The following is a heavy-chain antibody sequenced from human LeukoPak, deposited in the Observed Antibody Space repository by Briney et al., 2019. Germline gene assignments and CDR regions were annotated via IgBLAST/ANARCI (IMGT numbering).Heavy chain of an antibody. J-gene: IGHJ4*02. V-gene: IGHV3-30-3*01. CDR1: GFTFSSYA. CDR3: ARNGGIVGANFDY. CDR2: ISYDGSNK. Sequence: GGSLRLSCAASGFTFSSYAMHWVRQAPGEGLEWVAVISYDGSNKYYADSVKGRFTISRDNSKNTLYLQMNSLRAEDTAVYYCARNGGIVGANFDYWGQGTLVTVSS. D-gene: IGHD1-26*01.